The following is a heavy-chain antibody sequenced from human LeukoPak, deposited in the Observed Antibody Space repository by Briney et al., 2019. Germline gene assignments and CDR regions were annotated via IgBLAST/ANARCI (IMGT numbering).Heavy chain of an antibody. CDR2: IIPIFGTA. CDR3: ARDSSGRLETFDY. V-gene: IGHV1-69*06. J-gene: IGHJ4*02. Sequence: SVKVSCKASGGTFSSYAISWVRQAPGQGLEWMGGIIPIFGTANYAQKFQGRVTITADKSTSTAYMELSSLRSDDTAVYYCARDSSGRLETFDYWGQGTLVTVSS. D-gene: IGHD3-10*01. CDR1: GGTFSSYA.